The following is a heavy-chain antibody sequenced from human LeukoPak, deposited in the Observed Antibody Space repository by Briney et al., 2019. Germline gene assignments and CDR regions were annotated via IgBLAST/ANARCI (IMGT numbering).Heavy chain of an antibody. CDR2: IYTSGST. CDR3: ARLAVKLGGDYGDRSGYYYYYGMDV. J-gene: IGHJ6*02. Sequence: SETLSLTCTVSGGSISSGSYYWSWIRQPAGKGLEWIGRIYTSGSTNYNPSLKSRVTISVDTSKNQFSLKLSSVTAADTAVYYCARLAVKLGGDYGDRSGYYYYYGMDVWGQGTTVTVSS. CDR1: GGSISSGSYY. D-gene: IGHD4-17*01. V-gene: IGHV4-61*02.